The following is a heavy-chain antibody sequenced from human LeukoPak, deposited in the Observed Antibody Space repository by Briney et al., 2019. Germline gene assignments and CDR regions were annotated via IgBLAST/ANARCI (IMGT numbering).Heavy chain of an antibody. CDR1: EFTFSTYW. V-gene: IGHV3-7*01. CDR3: ARDPGRVSPTTTFDY. J-gene: IGHJ4*02. D-gene: IGHD3-10*01. CDR2: IKKDGSEK. Sequence: PGGSLRLSCAASEFTFSTYWMSWVRQAPGKGLEWVANIKKDGSEKYYVDSVKGRFTISRDNAKNLMYLQMNSLRAEDTAVYYCARDPGRVSPTTTFDYWGQGTLVTVSS.